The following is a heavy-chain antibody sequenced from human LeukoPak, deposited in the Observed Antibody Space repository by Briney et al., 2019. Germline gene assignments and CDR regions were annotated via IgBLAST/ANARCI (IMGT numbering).Heavy chain of an antibody. J-gene: IGHJ5*02. CDR1: GGSISSYY. CDR3: AGPLRNWGSGSNNWFDP. CDR2: IYTSGST. V-gene: IGHV4-4*07. D-gene: IGHD3-10*01. Sequence: PSETLSLTCTVSGGSISSYYWSWIRQPAGKGLEWIGRIYTSGSTHYNPSLKSRVTMSVDTSKNQFSLKLSPVTAADTAVYYCAGPLRNWGSGSNNWFDPWGQGTLVTVSS.